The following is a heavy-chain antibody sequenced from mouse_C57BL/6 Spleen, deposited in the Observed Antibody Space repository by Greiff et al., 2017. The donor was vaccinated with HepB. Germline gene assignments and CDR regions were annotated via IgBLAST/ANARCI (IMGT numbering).Heavy chain of an antibody. J-gene: IGHJ2*01. Sequence: EVQLQQSGPELVKPGASVKISCKASGYTFTDYYMNWVKQSHGKSLEWIGDINPNNGGTSYNQKFKGKATLTVDKSSSTAYMELRSLTSEDSAVYYCAREGGDPFYYFDYWGQGTTLTVSS. V-gene: IGHV1-26*01. CDR3: AREGGDPFYYFDY. CDR1: GYTFTDYY. CDR2: INPNNGGT. D-gene: IGHD2-13*01.